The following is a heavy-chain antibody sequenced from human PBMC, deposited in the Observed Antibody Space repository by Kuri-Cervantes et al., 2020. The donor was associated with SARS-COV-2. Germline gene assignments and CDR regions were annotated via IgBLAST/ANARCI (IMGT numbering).Heavy chain of an antibody. V-gene: IGHV3-23*01. J-gene: IGHJ4*02. CDR3: ASPSSGYSGGFDY. CDR1: GFTFSSYA. Sequence: GGSLRLSCAASGFTFSSYAMSWVRQAPGKGLEWVSAISGSGGSTYYADSVKGRFTISRDNSKNTLYLQMNSLRAEDTAVYYCASPSSGYSGGFDYWGQGTLVTVSS. CDR2: ISGSGGST. D-gene: IGHD3-22*01.